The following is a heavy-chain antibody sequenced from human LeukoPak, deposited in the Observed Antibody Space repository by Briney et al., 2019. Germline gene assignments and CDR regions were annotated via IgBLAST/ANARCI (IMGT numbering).Heavy chain of an antibody. CDR3: ARGPPYYYDSSGYYFDY. CDR1: SGSISSHY. Sequence: PSQTLSLTCTVSSGSISSHYWSWIRQPPGKGLEWIGYIYYSGSTDYNPSLKSRVTISVDTSKNQFSLKLSSVTAADTAVYYCARGPPYYYDSSGYYFDYWGQGTLVTVSS. J-gene: IGHJ4*02. CDR2: IYYSGST. V-gene: IGHV4-59*11. D-gene: IGHD3-22*01.